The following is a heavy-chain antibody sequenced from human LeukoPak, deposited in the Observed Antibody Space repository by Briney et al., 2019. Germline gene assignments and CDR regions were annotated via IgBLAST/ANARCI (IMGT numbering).Heavy chain of an antibody. CDR3: ARAPSNDYAGDWFDP. CDR2: IYYSGTT. J-gene: IGHJ5*02. V-gene: IGHV4-31*03. CDR1: GGSISSADYY. D-gene: IGHD4-17*01. Sequence: SETLSLTCTVSGGSISSADYYWSWIRQHPGKGLEWIGYIYYSGTTYYNPSLKSRITMSVDTSKNQFSLKLSSVTAADTAVYYCARAPSNDYAGDWFDPWGQGTLVTVSS.